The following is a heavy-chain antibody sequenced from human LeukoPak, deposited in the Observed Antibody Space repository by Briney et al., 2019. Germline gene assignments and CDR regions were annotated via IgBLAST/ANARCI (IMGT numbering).Heavy chain of an antibody. CDR1: GYNFTIYW. D-gene: IGHD3-16*01. CDR3: AIFDFLFGEIDNWFDP. V-gene: IGHV5-51*01. J-gene: IGHJ5*02. Sequence: GESLKISCKGSGYNFTIYWIGWVRQMPGKGLEWMGIIYPGDSDTRYSPSFQGQVTISADKSIRTAYLRWSSLKASDTAMYYCAIFDFLFGEIDNWFDPWGQGTQVTVSS. CDR2: IYPGDSDT.